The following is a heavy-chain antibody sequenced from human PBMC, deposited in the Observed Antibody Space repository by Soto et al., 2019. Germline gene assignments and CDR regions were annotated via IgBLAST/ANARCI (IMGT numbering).Heavy chain of an antibody. V-gene: IGHV4-39*01. CDR1: GVSISSSSYY. Sequence: PSETLSLTCTVSGVSISSSSYYWGWIRQPPGKGLEWIGSIYYSGSTYYNPSLKSRVTISVDTSKNQFSLKLSSVTAADTAVYYCARHDESITIFGVVIFRWFDPWGQGTLVTVSS. J-gene: IGHJ5*02. CDR3: ARHDESITIFGVVIFRWFDP. CDR2: IYYSGST. D-gene: IGHD3-3*01.